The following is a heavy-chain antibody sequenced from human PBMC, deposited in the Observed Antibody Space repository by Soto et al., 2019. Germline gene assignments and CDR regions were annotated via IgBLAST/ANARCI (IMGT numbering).Heavy chain of an antibody. V-gene: IGHV1-69*13. CDR2: IIPSSETT. D-gene: IGHD3-3*02. CDR3: ARRHVSSIHFLRFDD. J-gene: IGHJ4*02. Sequence: SVKVSCKASGGTFDNYVLTWVRQAPGQGLEWVGGIIPSSETTNYAQKFQGRLTLIADANIVYMELSSLRSDDTAIYYCARRHVSSIHFLRFDDWGQGTLVTVSS. CDR1: GGTFDNYV.